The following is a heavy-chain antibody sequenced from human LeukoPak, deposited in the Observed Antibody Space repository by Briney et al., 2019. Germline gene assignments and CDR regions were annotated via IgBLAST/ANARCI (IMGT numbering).Heavy chain of an antibody. Sequence: ASVKVSCKSSGYTFTSYGISGVRQARGQGREWMGFISSYKGNTNYVQRLKGRVTMTTEPSTRTAYMELRSMRSDDTAMYYYARRDYVDYWGQGTLVTVSS. CDR2: ISSYKGNT. V-gene: IGHV1-18*04. CDR1: GYTFTSYG. CDR3: ARRDYVDY. J-gene: IGHJ4*02.